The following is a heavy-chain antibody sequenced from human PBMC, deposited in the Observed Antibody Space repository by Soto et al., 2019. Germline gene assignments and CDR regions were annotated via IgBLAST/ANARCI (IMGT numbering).Heavy chain of an antibody. D-gene: IGHD3-9*01. CDR3: AHSGRYFYRFYYYYGMDV. Sequence: QITLKESGPTLVKPTQTLTLTCTFSGFSLSTSGVGVGWIRQPPGKALEWLALIYWDDDKRYSPSLKSRLTIPKDPFKNPVVLTKTNMDPVDTDTYYCAHSGRYFYRFYYYYGMDVWGQGTTVTVSS. V-gene: IGHV2-5*02. CDR1: GFSLSTSGVG. CDR2: IYWDDDK. J-gene: IGHJ6*02.